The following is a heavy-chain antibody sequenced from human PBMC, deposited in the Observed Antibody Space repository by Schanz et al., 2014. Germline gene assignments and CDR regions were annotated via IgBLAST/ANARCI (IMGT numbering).Heavy chain of an antibody. Sequence: QVQLVESGGGVVQPGRSLRLSCAASGFTFNSYGMHWVRQDPGKWLEWVAFIWYDGSNKYYADSVKVRFTISRDNSKNTLYVQMNSLRAEDTAVYYCAKSMYSTSWAFDFWGQGAQVTVSP. CDR2: IWYDGSNK. V-gene: IGHV3-33*06. CDR3: AKSMYSTSWAFDF. D-gene: IGHD2-2*01. J-gene: IGHJ4*02. CDR1: GFTFNSYG.